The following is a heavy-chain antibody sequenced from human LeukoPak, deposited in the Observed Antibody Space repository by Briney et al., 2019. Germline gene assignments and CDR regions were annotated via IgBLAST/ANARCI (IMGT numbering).Heavy chain of an antibody. D-gene: IGHD3-22*01. J-gene: IGHJ4*02. CDR1: GYTFTGYY. CDR2: INPNSGGT. V-gene: IGHV1-2*06. Sequence: GASVKVSCKASGYTFTGYYMHWVRQAPGQGLEWMGRINPNSGGTNYAQKFQGRVTMTRDTYISTAYMELSRLRSDDTAVYYCARWITMIVGGYYFDYWGQGTLVTVSS. CDR3: ARWITMIVGGYYFDY.